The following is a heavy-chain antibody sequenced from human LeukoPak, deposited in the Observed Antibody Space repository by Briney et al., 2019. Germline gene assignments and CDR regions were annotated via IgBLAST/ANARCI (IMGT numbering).Heavy chain of an antibody. CDR1: GFTFSRNY. V-gene: IGHV3-53*01. CDR3: ARSTVSDDY. J-gene: IGHJ4*02. CDR2: IYSGGST. Sequence: PGGSLRLSCAASGFTFSRNYMSWVRQAPGKGLEWVSVIYSGGSTYYADSVKGRFTISRDNSKNTLYLQMNSLRAEDTAVYYCARSTVSDDYWGQGTLVTVSS. D-gene: IGHD4-17*01.